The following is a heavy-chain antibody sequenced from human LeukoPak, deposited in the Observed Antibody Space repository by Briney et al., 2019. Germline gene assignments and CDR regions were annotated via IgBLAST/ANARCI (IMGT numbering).Heavy chain of an antibody. J-gene: IGHJ5*02. CDR3: ARDRAYYYDRARGWFDP. CDR2: INPNSGGT. V-gene: IGHV1-2*02. CDR1: GYTFTGYY. Sequence: ASVKVSCKASGYTFTGYYMHWVRQAPGQGLEWMGWINPNSGGTNYAQKFQGRVTTTRDTSISTAYMELSRLRSDDTAVYYCARDRAYYYDRARGWFDPWGQGTLVTVSS. D-gene: IGHD3-22*01.